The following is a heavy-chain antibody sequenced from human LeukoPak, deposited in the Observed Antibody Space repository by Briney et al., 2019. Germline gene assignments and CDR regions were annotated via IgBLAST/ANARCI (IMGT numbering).Heavy chain of an antibody. Sequence: PGGSLRLSCAASGFTFSRYAIICVRHAPGEGVECVSGICGSGASTFYADSVKGRFTVSRDNSKNSLFLQMNSLRADDTAVYYCAKDNGDYGAYFYYYMDVWGKGTTVTVSS. J-gene: IGHJ6*03. V-gene: IGHV3-23*01. CDR1: GFTFSRYA. CDR2: ICGSGAST. D-gene: IGHD4-17*01. CDR3: AKDNGDYGAYFYYYMDV.